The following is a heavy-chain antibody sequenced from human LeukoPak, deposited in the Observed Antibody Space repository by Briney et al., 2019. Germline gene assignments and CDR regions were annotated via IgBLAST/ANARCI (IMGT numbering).Heavy chain of an antibody. J-gene: IGHJ4*02. CDR1: GFTFSSYA. V-gene: IGHV3-30*04. CDR3: AKDQGGSFPPFDY. CDR2: ISYDGSNK. D-gene: IGHD1-26*01. Sequence: GRSLRLSCAASGFTFSSYAMHWVRQAPGKGLEWVAVISYDGSNKYYADSVKGRFTISRDNSKNTLYLQMNSLRAEDTAVYYCAKDQGGSFPPFDYWGQGTLVTVSS.